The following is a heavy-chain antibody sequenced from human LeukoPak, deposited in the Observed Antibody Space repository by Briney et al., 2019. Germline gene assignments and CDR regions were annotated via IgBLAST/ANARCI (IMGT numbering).Heavy chain of an antibody. CDR2: IYYSGST. CDR1: GGSISSGDYY. J-gene: IGHJ4*02. V-gene: IGHV4-30-4*08. Sequence: TSETLSLTCTVSGGSISSGDYYWSWISQPPGKGLEWIGYIYYSGSTYYNPSLKSRVTISVDTTKNQFSLKLSSVTAADTAVYYCARESDSSGEFDYWGQGTLVTVSS. CDR3: ARESDSSGEFDY. D-gene: IGHD3-22*01.